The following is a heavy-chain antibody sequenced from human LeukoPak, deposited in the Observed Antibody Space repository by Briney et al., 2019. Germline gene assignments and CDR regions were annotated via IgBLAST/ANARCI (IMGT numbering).Heavy chain of an antibody. CDR1: GYTFTSYG. CDR3: ARDLMYYYDSVSYHFDY. Sequence: ASVKVSCKASGYTFTSYGITWVRQAPRQGLEWMGWISPYNGNTNYAQNFQGRLTMTADTSTSTAYMELRGLRSDDTAVYYCARDLMYYYDSVSYHFDYWGQGTLVTVSS. D-gene: IGHD3-22*01. J-gene: IGHJ4*02. CDR2: ISPYNGNT. V-gene: IGHV1-18*01.